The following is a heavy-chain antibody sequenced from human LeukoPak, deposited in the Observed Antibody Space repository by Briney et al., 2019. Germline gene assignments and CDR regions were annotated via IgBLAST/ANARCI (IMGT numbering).Heavy chain of an antibody. J-gene: IGHJ4*02. D-gene: IGHD4-17*01. CDR2: ISYDGSNK. Sequence: PGGSLRLSCAASGFTFSSYGMHWVRQAPGKGLEWVAVISYDGSNKYYADSVKGRFTISRDNSKNTLYLQMNSLRAEDTAVYYCAKDSLSGDYTTYFDYWGQGTLVTVSS. V-gene: IGHV3-30*18. CDR1: GFTFSSYG. CDR3: AKDSLSGDYTTYFDY.